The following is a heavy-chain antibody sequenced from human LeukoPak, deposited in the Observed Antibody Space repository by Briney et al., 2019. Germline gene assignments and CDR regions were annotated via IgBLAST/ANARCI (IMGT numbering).Heavy chain of an antibody. CDR3: AKDVRPSIDYGGNSSDY. J-gene: IGHJ4*02. CDR2: ISSSGSTI. D-gene: IGHD4-23*01. Sequence: TGGSLRLSCAASGFTFSDYYMSWIRQAPGKGLEWVSYISSSGSTIYYADSVKGRFTISRDNAKNSLYLQMNSLRAEDTAVYYCAKDVRPSIDYGGNSSDYWGQGTLVTVSS. V-gene: IGHV3-11*01. CDR1: GFTFSDYY.